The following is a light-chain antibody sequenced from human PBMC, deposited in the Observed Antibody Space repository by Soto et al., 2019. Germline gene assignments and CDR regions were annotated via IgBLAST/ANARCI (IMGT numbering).Light chain of an antibody. CDR2: KAS. CDR1: QSISSW. Sequence: DIQMTQSPSTLSASVGDRVTITCRASQSISSWLAWYQQKPGKAPKLLIYKASSLESGVPSSFSGSGSGTEFTLPISSLQPDDFATYYCQQYNSFPYTFGQGTKLEIK. V-gene: IGKV1-5*03. J-gene: IGKJ2*01. CDR3: QQYNSFPYT.